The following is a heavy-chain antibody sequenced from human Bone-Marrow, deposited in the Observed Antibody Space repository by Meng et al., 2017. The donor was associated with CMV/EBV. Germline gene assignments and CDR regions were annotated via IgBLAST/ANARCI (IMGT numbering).Heavy chain of an antibody. CDR1: GYDFLNHG. CDR2: ISAYNGNT. CDR3: ARRAAAPPYYGMDV. Sequence: ASVKVSCKVSGYDFLNHGISWVRQTPGQGLEWMGWISAYNGNTNYAQKLQGRVTMTTDTSTSTAYMELRSLRSDDTAVYYCARRAAAPPYYGMDVWGQGTTVTVSS. J-gene: IGHJ6*02. V-gene: IGHV1-18*01. D-gene: IGHD6-13*01.